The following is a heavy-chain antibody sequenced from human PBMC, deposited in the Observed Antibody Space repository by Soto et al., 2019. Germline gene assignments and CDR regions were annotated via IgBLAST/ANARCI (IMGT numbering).Heavy chain of an antibody. CDR3: ARTLVTITYSFDY. CDR1: EFSFSSYA. CDR2: ISFDGNII. Sequence: QVHLVDSGGGVGQPGGSLRLACAASEFSFSSYAMHWIRQAPGKGLEWVAGISFDGNIIQYSDSVKGRFIISRDNIKNTLYVQMNRLRGEDTAVYYCARTLVTITYSFDYLGQGIQVTVTS. V-gene: IGHV3-30-3*01. J-gene: IGHJ4*02. D-gene: IGHD2-15*01.